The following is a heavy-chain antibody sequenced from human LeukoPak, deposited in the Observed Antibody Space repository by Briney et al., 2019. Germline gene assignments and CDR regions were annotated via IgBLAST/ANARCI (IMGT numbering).Heavy chain of an antibody. J-gene: IGHJ5*02. Sequence: PSQTLFLTCAVSGGSISSGGYSWSWIRQPPGKGLEWIGYIYYSGSTNYNPSLKSRVTISVDTSKNQFSLKLSSVTAADTAVYYCARVGERRFDPWGQGTLVTVSS. D-gene: IGHD1-1*01. V-gene: IGHV4-61*08. CDR2: IYYSGST. CDR3: ARVGERRFDP. CDR1: GGSISSGGYS.